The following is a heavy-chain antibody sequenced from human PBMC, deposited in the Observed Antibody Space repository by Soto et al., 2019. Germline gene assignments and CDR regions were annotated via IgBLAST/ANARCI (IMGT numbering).Heavy chain of an antibody. CDR3: APGRVAAAGNWCWFDP. CDR2: MNPNSGNT. D-gene: IGHD6-13*01. V-gene: IGHV1-8*01. Sequence: QVQLVQSGAEVKKPGASVKVSCKASGYTCTSYDINWVRQSTVQGLEWMGWMNPNSGNTVYAQKFQGRVTMTRNTSICTAYMELSSLRSEYTAVYYCAPGRVAAAGNWCWFDPWGQGTLVTVSS. CDR1: GYTCTSYD. J-gene: IGHJ5*02.